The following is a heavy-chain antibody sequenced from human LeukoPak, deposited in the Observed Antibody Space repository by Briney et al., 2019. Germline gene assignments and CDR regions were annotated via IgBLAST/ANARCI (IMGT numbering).Heavy chain of an antibody. Sequence: GSSVKVSCKASGGTFSSYAISWVRQAPGQGLEWMGRIIPILGIANYAQKFQGRVTITADKSTSTAYMELSSLRSEDTAVYYCARDLGDSSGYYSFDYWGQGTLVTVSS. J-gene: IGHJ4*02. D-gene: IGHD3-22*01. CDR2: IIPILGIA. CDR3: ARDLGDSSGYYSFDY. CDR1: GGTFSSYA. V-gene: IGHV1-69*04.